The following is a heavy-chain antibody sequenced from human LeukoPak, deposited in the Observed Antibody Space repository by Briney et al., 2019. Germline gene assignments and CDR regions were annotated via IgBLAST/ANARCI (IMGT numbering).Heavy chain of an antibody. D-gene: IGHD3-10*02. CDR3: AELGITMIGGV. CDR1: GVTFSSYE. V-gene: IGHV3-48*03. Sequence: GGSLRLSCAASGVTFSSYEMNWGRQAPGKGVEWVSYISSSGSTKYYADSVKGRFTISRDNAMNSLYLQMNSLRAEDTAVYYCAELGITMIGGVWGKGTTVTISS. CDR2: ISSSGSTK. J-gene: IGHJ6*04.